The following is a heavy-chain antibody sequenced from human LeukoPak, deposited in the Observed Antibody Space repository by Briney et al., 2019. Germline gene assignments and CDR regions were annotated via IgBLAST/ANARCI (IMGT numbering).Heavy chain of an antibody. V-gene: IGHV3-48*04. CDR2: ISSSNTI. D-gene: IGHD3-22*01. CDR1: GFTFSSYS. CDR3: ARDSEYYDSMDY. J-gene: IGHJ4*02. Sequence: GGSLRLSCAASGFTFSSYSMNWVRQAPGKGLEWVSYISSSNTIYYADSVKGRFTISRDNAKNSLYLQMNSLRAEDTAVYYCARDSEYYDSMDYWGQGTLVTVSS.